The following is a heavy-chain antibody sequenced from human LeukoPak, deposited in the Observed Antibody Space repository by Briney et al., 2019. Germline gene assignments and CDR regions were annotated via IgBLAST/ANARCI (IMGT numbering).Heavy chain of an antibody. D-gene: IGHD4-17*01. Sequence: GGSLRLSCEPSGFNFSSYPMHWVRQAPGKGLEWVALLSYDGSYQYYADSVKGRFTISRDISKNTLYLQMNSLRPEDTAVYYCARDPDGDYGPNYFDYWGQGTLVTVSS. CDR3: ARDPDGDYGPNYFDY. CDR1: GFNFSSYP. CDR2: LSYDGSYQ. J-gene: IGHJ4*02. V-gene: IGHV3-30*04.